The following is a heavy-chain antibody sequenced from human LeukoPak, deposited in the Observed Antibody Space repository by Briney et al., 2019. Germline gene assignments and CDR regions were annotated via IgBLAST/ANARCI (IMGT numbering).Heavy chain of an antibody. CDR2: ISSSSSYI. D-gene: IGHD1-26*01. CDR1: GFTFSSYS. J-gene: IGHJ3*02. CDR3: AIDESGSYGVAFDI. V-gene: IGHV3-21*01. Sequence: PGGSLRLSCAASGFTFSSYSMNWVRHAPGKGLEWVSSISSSSSYIYYADSVKGRFTISRDNTKNSLSLQMNSLRAEATAVYFCAIDESGSYGVAFDIWGEGTMVTVSS.